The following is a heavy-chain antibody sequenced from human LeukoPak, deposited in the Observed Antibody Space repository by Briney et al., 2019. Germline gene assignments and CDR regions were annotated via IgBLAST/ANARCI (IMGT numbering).Heavy chain of an antibody. Sequence: GGSLRLSCVASGFSFGNYAMSWVRQAPGKGLQWVSQISGTGGATWYAGFARVRFTISRDNSKKTLYLQMSGLRVEDTAMYYCVNDPRDTYGTNWFVSWGQGTLLIVSS. D-gene: IGHD2-21*01. V-gene: IGHV3-23*01. J-gene: IGHJ5*01. CDR2: ISGTGGAT. CDR3: VNDPRDTYGTNWFVS. CDR1: GFSFGNYA.